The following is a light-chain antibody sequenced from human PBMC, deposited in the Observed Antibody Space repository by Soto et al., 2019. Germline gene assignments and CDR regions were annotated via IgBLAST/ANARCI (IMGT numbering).Light chain of an antibody. CDR1: QSVSSSY. V-gene: IGKV3-20*01. CDR3: QQYGSSPPIT. CDR2: GAS. Sequence: EIVLTQSPGTLSLSPGERATLSCRASQSVSSSYLAWYQQKPGQAPRLLIYGASSRATGIPDRFSGSVSGTDFTLIICILEPEDFAVYYCQQYGSSPPITFGQGTRLEIK. J-gene: IGKJ5*01.